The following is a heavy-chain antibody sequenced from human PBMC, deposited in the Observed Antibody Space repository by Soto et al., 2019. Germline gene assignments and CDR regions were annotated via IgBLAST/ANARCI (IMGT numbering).Heavy chain of an antibody. V-gene: IGHV1-18*01. CDR3: ARHRYSYGVYYFDY. Sequence: ASVKVSCKASGYTFTSYGISWVRQAPGQGLEWMGWISAHNGNTKYAQKIQGRVTMTTDTSTSTAYMELRSLRSDDTAVYYCARHRYSYGVYYFDYWGQGTLVTVSS. D-gene: IGHD5-18*01. CDR2: ISAHNGNT. CDR1: GYTFTSYG. J-gene: IGHJ4*02.